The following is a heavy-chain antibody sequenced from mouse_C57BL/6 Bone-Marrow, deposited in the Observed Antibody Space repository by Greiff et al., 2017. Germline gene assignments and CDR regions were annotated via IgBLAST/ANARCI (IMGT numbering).Heavy chain of an antibody. D-gene: IGHD2-3*01. V-gene: IGHV1-5*01. CDR3: TRGGYYPAWFAY. CDR1: GYTFTSYW. J-gene: IGHJ3*01. CDR2: IYPGNSDT. Sequence: VHVKQSGTVLARPGASVKMSCKTSGYTFTSYWMHWVKQRPGQGLEWIGAIYPGNSDTSYNQKFKGKAKLTAVTSASTAYMELSSLTNEDSAVYYCTRGGYYPAWFAYWGQGTLVTVSA.